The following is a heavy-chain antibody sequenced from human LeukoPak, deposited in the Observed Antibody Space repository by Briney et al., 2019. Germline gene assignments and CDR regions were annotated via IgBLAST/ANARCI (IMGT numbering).Heavy chain of an antibody. CDR1: GGSISSGGYS. J-gene: IGHJ3*02. D-gene: IGHD2-15*01. CDR2: IYYSGST. Sequence: SQTLSLTCAVSGGSISSGGYSWSWIRQPPGKGLEWIGYIYYSGSTYYNPSLKSRVTISVDTSKNQFSLKLSSVTAADTAVYYCASVVVVAATTGRIDAFDISGQGTMVTVSS. V-gene: IGHV4-30-4*07. CDR3: ASVVVVAATTGRIDAFDI.